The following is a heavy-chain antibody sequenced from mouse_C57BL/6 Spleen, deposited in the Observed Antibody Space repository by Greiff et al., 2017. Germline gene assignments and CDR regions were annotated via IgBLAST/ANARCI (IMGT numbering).Heavy chain of an antibody. CDR1: GFTFSSYG. D-gene: IGHD1-1*01. CDR3: ARPSTVVAPYAMDY. J-gene: IGHJ4*01. V-gene: IGHV5-6*01. CDR2: ISSGGSYT. Sequence: EVMLVESGGDLVKPGGSLKLSCAASGFTFSSYGMSWVRQTPDKRLEWVATISSGGSYTYYPDSVKGRFTISRDNAKNTLYLQMSSLKSEDTAMYYCARPSTVVAPYAMDYWGQGTSVTVSS.